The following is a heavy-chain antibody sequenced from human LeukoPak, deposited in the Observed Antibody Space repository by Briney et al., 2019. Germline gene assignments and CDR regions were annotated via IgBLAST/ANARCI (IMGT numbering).Heavy chain of an antibody. CDR1: GFTFSSYA. CDR3: ARQLGYCSDGNCYFDY. V-gene: IGHV3-23*01. D-gene: IGHD2-15*01. Sequence: QPGGSLRLSCAASGFTFSSYAMSWVRQAPGKGLEWVSAISGSGGSTYYADSVKGRFTISRDNSKNTLYLQMNSLRAEDTAVYFCARQLGYCSDGNCYFDYWGQGTLVTVS. J-gene: IGHJ4*02. CDR2: ISGSGGST.